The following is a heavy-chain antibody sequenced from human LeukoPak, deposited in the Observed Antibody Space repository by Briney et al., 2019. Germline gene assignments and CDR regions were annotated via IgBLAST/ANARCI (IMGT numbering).Heavy chain of an antibody. Sequence: GGSLRLSCAASRFTFSTYSMNWVRQTPGRGPEWVSYISTSGSRIDYADSVKGRFTISRDNAKNSLYLQMNSLRAEDTAVYYCARDLFGAYCGGTCPTPDYWGQGTLVSVSS. CDR3: ARDLFGAYCGGTCPTPDY. V-gene: IGHV3-48*04. D-gene: IGHD2-21*01. J-gene: IGHJ4*02. CDR1: RFTFSTYS. CDR2: ISTSGSRI.